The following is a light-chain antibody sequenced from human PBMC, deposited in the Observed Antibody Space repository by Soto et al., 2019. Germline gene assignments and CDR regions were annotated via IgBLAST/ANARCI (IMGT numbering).Light chain of an antibody. CDR2: GAS. CDR3: QQYGSSPWT. V-gene: IGKV3-20*01. CDR1: QGVRRSY. Sequence: EMGVTRSHGALYFSQGERATLASSANQGVRRSYLARYQQKPGQAPRPLTYGASSRAIGIPDRFSGSGSGTDFTLTISRLEPEDFAVYYCQQYGSSPWTFGQGTKVDIK. J-gene: IGKJ1*01.